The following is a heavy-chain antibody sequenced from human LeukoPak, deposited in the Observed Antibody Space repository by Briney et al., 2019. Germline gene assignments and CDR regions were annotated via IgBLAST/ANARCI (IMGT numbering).Heavy chain of an antibody. CDR2: IYHSGST. J-gene: IGHJ5*02. D-gene: IGHD3-10*01. Sequence: SETLSLTCAVSGGSISSSNWWSWLRQPPGKGLEWIGEIYHSGSTNYNPSLKSRVTISVDKSKNQFSLNLSSVTAADTAVYYCARGQLVRGVIRGWFDPWGQGTLVTVSS. V-gene: IGHV4-4*02. CDR1: GGSISSSNW. CDR3: ARGQLVRGVIRGWFDP.